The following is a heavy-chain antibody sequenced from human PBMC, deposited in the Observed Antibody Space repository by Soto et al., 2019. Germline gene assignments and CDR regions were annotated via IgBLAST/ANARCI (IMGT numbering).Heavy chain of an antibody. J-gene: IGHJ4*02. Sequence: GGSLRLSCAASGFTFSSYGMHWVRQAPGKGLEWVAIISYDGSNKYYADSVKGRFTISRDNAKNPLYLQMNSLRAEDTALYYCARDWANPDYWGQGTLVTVSS. V-gene: IGHV3-30*03. CDR3: ARDWANPDY. CDR1: GFTFSSYG. D-gene: IGHD3-16*01. CDR2: ISYDGSNK.